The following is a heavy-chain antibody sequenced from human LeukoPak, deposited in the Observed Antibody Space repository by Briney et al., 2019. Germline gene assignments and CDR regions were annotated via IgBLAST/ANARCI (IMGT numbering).Heavy chain of an antibody. D-gene: IGHD5-18*01. V-gene: IGHV3-30*02. Sequence: GGSLRLSCAASGFTFSSYGMHWVRQAPGKGLEWVAFIRYDGSNKYYADSVKGRFTTSRDNSKNTLYLQMNSLRAEDTAVYYCAKDRRYSYGQAPDYWGQGTLVTVSS. CDR3: AKDRRYSYGQAPDY. CDR2: IRYDGSNK. CDR1: GFTFSSYG. J-gene: IGHJ4*02.